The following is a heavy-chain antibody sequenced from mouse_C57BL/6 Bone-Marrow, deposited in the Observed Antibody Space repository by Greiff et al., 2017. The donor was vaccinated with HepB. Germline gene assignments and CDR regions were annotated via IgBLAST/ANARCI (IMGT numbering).Heavy chain of an antibody. D-gene: IGHD1-1*01. CDR1: GYTFTDYY. CDR3: ARDDYYGSKDWYFDV. J-gene: IGHJ1*03. Sequence: VVESGPELVKPGASVKISCKASGYTFTDYYINWVKQRPGQGLEWIGWIYPGSGNTKYNEKFKGKATLTVDTSSSTAYMQLSSLTSEDSAVYFCARDDYYGSKDWYFDVWGTGTTVTVSS. CDR2: IYPGSGNT. V-gene: IGHV1-84*01.